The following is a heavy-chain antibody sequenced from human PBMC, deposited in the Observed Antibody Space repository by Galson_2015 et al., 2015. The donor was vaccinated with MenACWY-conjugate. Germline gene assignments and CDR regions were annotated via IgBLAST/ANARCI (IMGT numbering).Heavy chain of an antibody. CDR3: ARDKGYLSGLSSNALNWFDS. CDR1: GDSVSSHSAA. V-gene: IGHV6-1*01. Sequence: CAISGDSVSSHSAAWSWIRQSPSRGLEWLGRTSYRSRWFNDYAESVRSRITINPDTSKNQFSLQLSSVTPEDTAVYYCARDKGYLSGLSSNALNWFDSWGQGTLVTVSS. CDR2: TSYRSRWFN. D-gene: IGHD6-19*01. J-gene: IGHJ5*01.